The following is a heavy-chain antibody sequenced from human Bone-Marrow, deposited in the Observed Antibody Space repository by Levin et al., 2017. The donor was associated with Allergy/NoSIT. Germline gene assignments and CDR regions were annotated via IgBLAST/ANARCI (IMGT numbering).Heavy chain of an antibody. D-gene: IGHD3-10*01. CDR1: GFTFSSSG. V-gene: IGHV3-30*18. CDR3: AKGRVTMLRDDAFDI. Sequence: GSLRLSCAASGFTFSSSGMHWVRQAPGKGLEWVAVMSYTGGNKDYADSVRGRFTISRDNSKNTLYLLMDSLRAEDTAVYYCAKGRVTMLRDDAFDIWGQGTTVTVSS. CDR2: MSYTGGNK. J-gene: IGHJ3*02.